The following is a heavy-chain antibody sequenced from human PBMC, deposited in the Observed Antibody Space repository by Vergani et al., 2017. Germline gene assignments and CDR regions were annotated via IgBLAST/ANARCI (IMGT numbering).Heavy chain of an antibody. D-gene: IGHD1-1*01. CDR1: GFTLSNYD. CDR2: IQFDGSNQ. CDR3: ARWGNEKRLDS. V-gene: IGHV3-30*02. Sequence: QVQLVESGGGVVQRGGSLRLSCATSGFTLSNYDMQWIRQGPGKGLEFVAFIQFDGSNQYYADPVKGRFTLSRDFSKNTLYLQMNSLGVEDTAVYYCARWGNEKRLDSWGQGTLVTVSS. J-gene: IGHJ5*01.